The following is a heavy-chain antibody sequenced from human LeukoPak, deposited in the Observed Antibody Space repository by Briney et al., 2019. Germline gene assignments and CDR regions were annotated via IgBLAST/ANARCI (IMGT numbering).Heavy chain of an antibody. J-gene: IGHJ4*02. Sequence: ASVKASCKASGYTFTSHDIIWVRQAPGQGLEWMGIINPSGGSTSYAQKFQGRVTMTRDTSTSTVYMELSSLRSEDTAVYYCAIRSGGHFDYWGQGTLVTVSS. CDR2: INPSGGST. D-gene: IGHD2-8*02. CDR1: GYTFTSHD. V-gene: IGHV1-46*01. CDR3: AIRSGGHFDY.